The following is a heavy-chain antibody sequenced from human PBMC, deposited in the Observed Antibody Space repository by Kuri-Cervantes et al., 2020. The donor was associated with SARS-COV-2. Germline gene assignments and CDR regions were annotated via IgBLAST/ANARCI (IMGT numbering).Heavy chain of an antibody. D-gene: IGHD3-3*01. V-gene: IGHV4-39*01. CDR1: GGSISSSSYY. Sequence: SETLSLTCTVSGGSISSSSYYWGWIRQPPGKGLEWIGSIYYGGSTYYNPSLKSRVTISVDTSKNQFSLKLSSVTAADTAVYYCARQMMSSITIFGVVITRNWFDPWGQGTLVTVSS. J-gene: IGHJ5*02. CDR3: ARQMMSSITIFGVVITRNWFDP. CDR2: IYYGGST.